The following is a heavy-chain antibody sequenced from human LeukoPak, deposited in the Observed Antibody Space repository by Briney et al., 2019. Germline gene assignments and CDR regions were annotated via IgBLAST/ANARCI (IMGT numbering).Heavy chain of an antibody. CDR1: GYTFTSYW. D-gene: IGHD3-22*01. CDR3: ARRAGYYGSSGYFSFDS. CDR2: IFPDDSDT. V-gene: IGHV5-51*01. J-gene: IGHJ4*02. Sequence: GESLKISCKASGYTFTSYWIACVRQMPGKGLEWMGIIFPDDSDTTYSPSLRGQVTISADKSINAAYLQWSSLKASDTAMYYCARRAGYYGSSGYFSFDSWGQGTLVTVSS.